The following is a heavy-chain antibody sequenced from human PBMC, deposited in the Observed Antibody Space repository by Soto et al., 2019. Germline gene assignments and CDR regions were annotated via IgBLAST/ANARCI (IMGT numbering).Heavy chain of an antibody. V-gene: IGHV3-23*01. CDR2: ISDAAGSA. CDR3: ARPYGGKIGDAPDL. J-gene: IGHJ3*01. CDR1: GFTFSSYA. D-gene: IGHD4-17*01. Sequence: ETLSLTCTASGFTFSSYAMSWVRQVPGKGLEWVSTISDAAGSAYYVDSVKGRFTISRDNSKKTLYLQMNSLRAEDSAVYNCARPYGGKIGDAPDLWGPGTMVTVSS.